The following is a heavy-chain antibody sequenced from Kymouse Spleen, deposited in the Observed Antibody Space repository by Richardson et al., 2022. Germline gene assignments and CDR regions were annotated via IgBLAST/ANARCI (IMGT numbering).Heavy chain of an antibody. D-gene: IGHD4-11,IGHD4-11*01. Sequence: QVQLQQWGAGLLKPSETLSLTCAVYGGSFSGYYWSWIRQPPGKGLEWIGEINHSGSTNYNPSLKSRVTISVDTSKNQFSLKLSSVTAADTAVYYCAREEYSNYYFDYWGQGTLVTVSS. J-gene: IGHJ4*02. CDR2: INHSGST. V-gene: IGHV4-34*01. CDR1: GGSFSGYY. CDR3: AREEYSNYYFDY.